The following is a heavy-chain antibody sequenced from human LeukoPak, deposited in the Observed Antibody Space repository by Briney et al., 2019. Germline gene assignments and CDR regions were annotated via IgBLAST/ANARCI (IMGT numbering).Heavy chain of an antibody. CDR3: ARGDYDYVWGSYRRKGAFDT. J-gene: IGHJ3*02. CDR1: GGSFSGYY. V-gene: IGHV4-34*01. CDR2: INHSGST. D-gene: IGHD3-16*02. Sequence: SETLSLTCAVYGGSFSGYYWSWIRQPPGKGLEWIGEINHSGSTNYNPSLKSRVTISVDTSKNQFSLKLSSVTAADTAVYYCARGDYDYVWGSYRRKGAFDTWGQGTMVTVSS.